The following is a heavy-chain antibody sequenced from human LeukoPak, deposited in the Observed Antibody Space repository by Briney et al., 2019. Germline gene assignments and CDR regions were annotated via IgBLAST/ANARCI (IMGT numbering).Heavy chain of an antibody. CDR3: IVFGDSNH. CDR1: GGTGSHNY. CDR2: IHTSGDT. J-gene: IGHJ5*02. Sequence: GGSLRLSCAASGGTGSHNYLSWVRQAPGKGLEWVSAIHTSGDTCYADSVKGRFTISRDTSKNTLYLQINSLRVEDTAVYYCIVFGDSNHWGQGTLVTVSS. D-gene: IGHD4-17*01. V-gene: IGHV3-53*01.